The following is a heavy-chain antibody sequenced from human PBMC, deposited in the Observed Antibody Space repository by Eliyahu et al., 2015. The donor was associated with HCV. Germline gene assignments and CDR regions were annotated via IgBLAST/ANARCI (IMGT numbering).Heavy chain of an antibody. J-gene: IGHJ4*02. CDR1: GFXFXDYW. D-gene: IGHD5-24*01. CDR3: AKVGYNDYDFDY. V-gene: IGHV3-7*01. CDR2: INQDESAI. Sequence: EVQLVESGGGLVQPGGSLRLSCTAXGFXFXDYWMTWVRQAPGKGLGWVAFINQDESAIHFVDSLKGRSVISRDNAQNSMYLQMNSLRAEDTAVYYCAKVGYNDYDFDYWGQGILVTVSS.